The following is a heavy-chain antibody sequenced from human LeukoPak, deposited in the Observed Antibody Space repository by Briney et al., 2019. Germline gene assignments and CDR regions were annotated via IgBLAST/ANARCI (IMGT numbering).Heavy chain of an antibody. J-gene: IGHJ4*02. V-gene: IGHV4-31*03. Sequence: TSETLSLTCTVSADSLSSGGHYWAGIRPLQGKGLGWFGFIHHSGSSRHNPSLKDRVAISVDASRKQFALRLSSVTAADTAIYYCARGGNRFGGFYFDYWGQGIQVIVSS. CDR1: ADSLSSGGHY. CDR3: ARGGNRFGGFYFDY. D-gene: IGHD3-10*01. CDR2: IHHSGSS.